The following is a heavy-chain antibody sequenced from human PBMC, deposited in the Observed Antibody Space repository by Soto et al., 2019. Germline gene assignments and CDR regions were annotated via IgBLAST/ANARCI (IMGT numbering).Heavy chain of an antibody. J-gene: IGHJ4*02. CDR1: VFTCSSYA. CDR2: ISGSGGST. Sequence: WWSLRLSCSASVFTCSSYAMSWFRQAPGKGLEWVSAISGSGGSTYYADSVKGRFTISRDNSKNTLYLQMNSLRAEDTAVYYCATPGYSSGWYEGSFDYWGQGTLVTVSS. CDR3: ATPGYSSGWYEGSFDY. V-gene: IGHV3-23*01. D-gene: IGHD6-19*01.